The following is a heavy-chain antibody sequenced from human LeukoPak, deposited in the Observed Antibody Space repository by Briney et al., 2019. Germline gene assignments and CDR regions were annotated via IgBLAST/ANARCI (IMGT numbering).Heavy chain of an antibody. CDR2: IYPGDSDT. J-gene: IGHJ3*02. V-gene: IGHV5-51*01. CDR3: ASWGLTAISDDDAFDI. CDR1: GYSFTSYW. D-gene: IGHD2-21*02. Sequence: GESLKISCKGSGYSFTSYWIGWVRQMPGKGLEWMGIIYPGDSDTRYSPSFQGQVTISADKSISTAYLQWSSLKASDTAMYYCASWGLTAISDDDAFDIWGQGTMVTVSS.